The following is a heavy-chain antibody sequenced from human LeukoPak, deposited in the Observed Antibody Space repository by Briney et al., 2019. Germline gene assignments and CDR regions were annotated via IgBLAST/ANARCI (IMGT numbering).Heavy chain of an antibody. CDR2: IYPADSDT. CDR1: EYIFTHYW. V-gene: IGHV5-51*01. J-gene: IGHJ4*02. CDR3: ARQSRDGSKTRGYYFDF. Sequence: PGESLKISGQVSEYIFTHYWIGWVRQMPGNGLESMGIIYPADSDTTYSPSFQGQVTISADKSINTVYLQLSSLKASDTAMYYCARQSRDGSKTRGYYFDFWGQGTLVTVSS. D-gene: IGHD3-10*01.